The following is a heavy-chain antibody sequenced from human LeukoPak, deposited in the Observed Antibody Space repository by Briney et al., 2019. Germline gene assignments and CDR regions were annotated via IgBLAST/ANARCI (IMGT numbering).Heavy chain of an antibody. Sequence: PSETLSLTCAVYGGSFSGYYWSWIRQPPGKGLEWIGEINHSGSTNYNPSLKSRVTISVDTSKNQFSLKLSSVTAADTAVYYCATRTTVTTVVDYWGQRTLVTVSS. CDR3: ATRTTVTTVVDY. V-gene: IGHV4-34*01. CDR2: INHSGST. D-gene: IGHD4-17*01. J-gene: IGHJ4*02. CDR1: GGSFSGYY.